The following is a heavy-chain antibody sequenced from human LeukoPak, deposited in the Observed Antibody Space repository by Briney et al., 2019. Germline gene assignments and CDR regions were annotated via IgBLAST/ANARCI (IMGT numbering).Heavy chain of an antibody. D-gene: IGHD3-10*01. Sequence: PGGPLRLSCAASGFTFTNAWMSWVRQAPGKGLEWVGRIKSKTDGGTADYAAPVKGRFAISRDDSKNTLYLQMNSLKTEDTAVYFCSSDQLYLWFGLDYWGPGTLVTVSS. CDR2: IKSKTDGGTA. CDR3: SSDQLYLWFGLDY. CDR1: GFTFTNAW. V-gene: IGHV3-15*01. J-gene: IGHJ4*02.